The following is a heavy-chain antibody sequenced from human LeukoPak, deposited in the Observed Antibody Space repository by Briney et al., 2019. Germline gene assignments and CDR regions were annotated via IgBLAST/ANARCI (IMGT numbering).Heavy chain of an antibody. D-gene: IGHD2-15*01. Sequence: PSETLSLTCTVSGGSISSYYWTWIRQPPGKELEWIGYIYYSGNTNYNPSLKSRVTISVDTSKNQFSLKLSSVTAADTAVYYCARRGSSYALDIWGQGTMVTVSS. CDR3: ARRGSSYALDI. CDR1: GGSISSYY. J-gene: IGHJ3*02. V-gene: IGHV4-59*08. CDR2: IYYSGNT.